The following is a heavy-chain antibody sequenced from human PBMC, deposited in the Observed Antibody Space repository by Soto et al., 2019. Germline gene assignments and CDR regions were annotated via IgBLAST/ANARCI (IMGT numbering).Heavy chain of an antibody. V-gene: IGHV4-31*03. CDR1: GGSISSGGYY. D-gene: IGHD5-18*01. CDR3: ARDAGDTAMVSPAFDY. Sequence: SETLSLTCTVSGGSISSGGYYWRWIRQHPGKGLEWIGYIYYSVSTYYNPSLKSRVTISVDTSKNQFSLKLSSVTAADTAVYYCARDAGDTAMVSPAFDYWGQGTLVTVSS. J-gene: IGHJ4*02. CDR2: IYYSVST.